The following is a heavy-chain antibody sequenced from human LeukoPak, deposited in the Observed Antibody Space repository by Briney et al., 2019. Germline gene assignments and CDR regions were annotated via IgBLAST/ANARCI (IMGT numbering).Heavy chain of an antibody. Sequence: GGSLRLSCAASGFTFSSLSMNWVRQAPGKGLEWVSSISSSSSYIYYADSVKGRFTISRDNAKNSLYLQMNSLRAEDTAVYYCARAHNWKYGSFDFWGQGTLVTVSS. J-gene: IGHJ4*02. CDR1: GFTFSSLS. V-gene: IGHV3-21*01. CDR3: ARAHNWKYGSFDF. CDR2: ISSSSSYI. D-gene: IGHD1-7*01.